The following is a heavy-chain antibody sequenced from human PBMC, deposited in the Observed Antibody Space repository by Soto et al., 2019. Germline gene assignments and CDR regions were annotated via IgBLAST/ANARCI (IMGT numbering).Heavy chain of an antibody. V-gene: IGHV1-46*03. J-gene: IGHJ3*02. CDR1: GYTFTSYY. CDR2: INPSGGST. CDR3: ARPLQENGDYVVNDAFDI. Sequence: ASVKVSCKASGYTFTSYYMHWVRQAPGQGLEWMGIINPSGGSTSYAQKFQGRVTMTRDTSTSTVYMELSSLRSEDTAVYYCARPLQENGDYVVNDAFDIWGQGTMVTVSS. D-gene: IGHD4-17*01.